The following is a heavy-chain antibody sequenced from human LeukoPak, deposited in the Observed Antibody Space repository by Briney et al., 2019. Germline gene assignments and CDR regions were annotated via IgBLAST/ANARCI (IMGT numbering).Heavy chain of an antibody. CDR1: GFTFSSYS. J-gene: IGHJ3*02. V-gene: IGHV3-21*01. D-gene: IGHD3-22*01. CDR3: ARGGDSSGYYPDAFDI. CDR2: ISSSSSYI. Sequence: GGSLRLSCAASGFTFSSYSMNWVRQAPGKGLEWVSSISSSSSYIYYADSVKGRFTISRDNAKNSLYLQMNSLRAEDTAVYYCARGGDSSGYYPDAFDIWGQGTMVTVSS.